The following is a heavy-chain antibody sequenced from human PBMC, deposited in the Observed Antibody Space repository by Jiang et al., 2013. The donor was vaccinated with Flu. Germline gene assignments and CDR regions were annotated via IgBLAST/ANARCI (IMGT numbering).Heavy chain of an antibody. CDR1: GGTFRSYA. CDR2: LIPVFATA. V-gene: IGHV1-69*01. J-gene: IGHJ4*02. Sequence: VQLVESGAEVKKPGSSVKVSCKASGGTFRSYAISWVRQAPGQGPEWMGGLIPVFATANYAPKFQGRVTITADESTSTGYMEMNSLRSEDTAVYYCARGGGLGFYYFDSWGQGTLVSVSS. D-gene: IGHD1-26*01. CDR3: ARGGGLGFYYFDS.